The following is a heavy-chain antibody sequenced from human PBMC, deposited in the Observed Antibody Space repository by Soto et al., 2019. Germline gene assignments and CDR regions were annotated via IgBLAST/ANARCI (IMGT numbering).Heavy chain of an antibody. J-gene: IGHJ4*02. CDR2: IYWDDDK. CDR3: AHRRSYGELDY. V-gene: IGHV2-5*02. CDR1: GFSLNYGRMA. Sequence: GPTLVNPTETLTLTCTVSGFSLNYGRMAVTWIRQPPGGALEWLAHIYWDDDKRYSPSLKSRLTITKDTSKNQVILTMTNMDPVDTATYYCAHRRSYGELDYWGQGTLVTVSS. D-gene: IGHD4-17*01.